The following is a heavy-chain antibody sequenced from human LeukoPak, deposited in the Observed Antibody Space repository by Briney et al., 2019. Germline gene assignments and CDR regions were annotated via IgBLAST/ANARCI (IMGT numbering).Heavy chain of an antibody. J-gene: IGHJ6*03. CDR1: GFTFSDYY. CDR3: ARDSGSAYHFYYYMDV. CDR2: ISSSGSTI. V-gene: IGHV3-11*04. Sequence: GGSLRLSCAASGFTFSDYYMSWIRQAPGKGLEWVSYISSSGSTIYYADSVKGRFTISRDNAKNSLFLQMNSLRAEDTAVYYCARDSGSAYHFYYYMDVWGKGTTVTVSS. D-gene: IGHD5-12*01.